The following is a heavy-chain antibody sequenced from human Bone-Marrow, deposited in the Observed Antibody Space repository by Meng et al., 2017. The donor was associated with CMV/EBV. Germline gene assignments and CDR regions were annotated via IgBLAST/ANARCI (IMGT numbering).Heavy chain of an antibody. CDR1: GFTFTNAW. J-gene: IGHJ6*02. V-gene: IGHV3-53*01. CDR2: IYSGGST. D-gene: IGHD2-2*01. Sequence: GESLKISCAASGFTFTNAWMSWVRQAPGKGLEWVSIIYSGGSTYYADSVKGRFTISRDNSKKTLYLQMNSLRAEDTAVYYCARDGRGYCSSTSCYPYYYYGMDVWGQGTTVTVSS. CDR3: ARDGRGYCSSTSCYPYYYYGMDV.